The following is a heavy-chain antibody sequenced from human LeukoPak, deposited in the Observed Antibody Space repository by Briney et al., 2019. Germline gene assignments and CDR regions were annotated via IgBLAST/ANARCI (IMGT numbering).Heavy chain of an antibody. CDR2: IRYDGSNK. D-gene: IGHD2-21*02. V-gene: IGHV3-30*02. J-gene: IGHJ3*02. CDR1: GFTFSSYG. CDR3: AKSFVAYCGGDCYPDAFDI. Sequence: GGSLRLSCAASGFTFSSYGMHWVRQAPGKGLEWVAFIRYDGSNKYYADSVKGRFTISRDNSKNTLYLQMNSLRAEDTAVYYCAKSFVAYCGGDCYPDAFDIWGQGTMVTVSS.